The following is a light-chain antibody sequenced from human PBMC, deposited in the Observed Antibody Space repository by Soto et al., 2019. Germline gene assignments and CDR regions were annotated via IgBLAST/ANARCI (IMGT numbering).Light chain of an antibody. J-gene: IGKJ1*01. CDR3: QHYNSYSET. V-gene: IGKV1-5*03. CDR2: KAS. CDR1: QRISSR. Sequence: IQVTHPLAKLSASVGATVTITCWASQRISSRLAWYQQKPGKEPNLLIYKASTLKSGGPSRFSGSGAAAEVILLISSLQPADVVTNYYQHYNSYSETFGQGTKVDI.